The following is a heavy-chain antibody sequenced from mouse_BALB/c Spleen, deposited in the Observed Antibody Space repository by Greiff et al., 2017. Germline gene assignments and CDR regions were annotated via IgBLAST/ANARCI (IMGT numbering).Heavy chain of an antibody. D-gene: IGHD1-1*02. J-gene: IGHJ2*01. CDR1: GYTFTSYW. Sequence: VQLQQPGAELVRPGASVKLSCKASGYTFTSYWINWVKQRPGQGLEWIGNIYPSDSYTNYNQKFKDKATLTVDKSSSTAYMQLSRPTSEDSAVYYCTRGVGYFDYWGQGTTLTVSS. V-gene: IGHV1-69*02. CDR3: TRGVGYFDY. CDR2: IYPSDSYT.